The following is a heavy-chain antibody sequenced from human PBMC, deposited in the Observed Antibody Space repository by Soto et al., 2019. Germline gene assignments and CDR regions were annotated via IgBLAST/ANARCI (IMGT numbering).Heavy chain of an antibody. D-gene: IGHD5-12*01. CDR3: ALAISGYVT. Sequence: QVQLVQSGAEVKKPGASVKVSCKASGITSTTYAIHWVRQVPGQGLEWMGWINTGNGSTRYSQRVLGRVSLTTDTSASTVCMDLRSLSAEDAAVYYCALAISGYVTWGQGALITVSS. CDR1: GITSTTYA. CDR2: INTGNGST. J-gene: IGHJ5*02. V-gene: IGHV1-3*04.